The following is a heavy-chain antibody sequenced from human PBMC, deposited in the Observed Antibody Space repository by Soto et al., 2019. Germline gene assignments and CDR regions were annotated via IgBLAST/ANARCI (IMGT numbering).Heavy chain of an antibody. CDR1: GFVFESYS. D-gene: IGHD2-2*01. CDR3: ARDHDSSTYYTRFDL. V-gene: IGHV3-21*01. CDR2: ISSASVFI. J-gene: IGHJ4*02. Sequence: PGGSLRLSCVISGFVFESYSMNWVRQTPGNGREWIAAISSASVFIYYADSVKGRFTISRDNARNSLFLQMNRLRADDTAVYYCARDHDSSTYYTRFDLWGQGALVTVSS.